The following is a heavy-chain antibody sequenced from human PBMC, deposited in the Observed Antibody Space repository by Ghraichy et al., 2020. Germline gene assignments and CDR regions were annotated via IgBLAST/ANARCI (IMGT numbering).Heavy chain of an antibody. CDR1: GFTFSSYS. D-gene: IGHD4-23*01. V-gene: IGHV3-48*02. J-gene: IGHJ6*02. CDR3: ARGSTVVRYYYYAGMDV. Sequence: GGSLTLSCVGSGFTFSSYSMNWVRQAPGKGLEWVSYITSSSRFISYADSVKGRFTVSRDNAQNSLYLQLKSLRDEDTAVYYCARGSTVVRYYYYAGMDVWGQGTTVTVSS. CDR2: ITSSSRFI.